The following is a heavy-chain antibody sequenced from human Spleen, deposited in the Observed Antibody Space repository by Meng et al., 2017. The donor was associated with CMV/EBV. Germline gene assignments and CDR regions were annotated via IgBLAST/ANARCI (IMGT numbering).Heavy chain of an antibody. CDR3: ARSITIFQIDY. J-gene: IGHJ4*02. CDR2: INTYNGNT. Sequence: ASVKVSCKASEYSFTSYGTSWARQAPGQGLEWMGWINTYNGNTKYAQKFQGRVTMTTDTSTTTAYMELRSLRNDDTAVYYCARSITIFQIDYWGQGTLVTVSS. CDR1: EYSFTSYG. V-gene: IGHV1-18*01. D-gene: IGHD3-9*01.